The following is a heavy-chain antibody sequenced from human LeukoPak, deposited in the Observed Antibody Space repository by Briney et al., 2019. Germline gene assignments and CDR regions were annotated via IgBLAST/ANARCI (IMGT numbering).Heavy chain of an antibody. J-gene: IGHJ4*02. D-gene: IGHD6-19*01. CDR1: GGTFSSYA. V-gene: IGHV1-18*01. CDR2: ISGYNGNT. CDR3: ARDLKMGYSSGRYSWGTGSSNDY. Sequence: ASVKVSCKASGGTFSSYAISWVRQAPGQGLEWMGWISGYNGNTNYAQKFQGRITMTTDTSTSTGYMELRSLRSDDTAVYYCARDLKMGYSSGRYSWGTGSSNDYWGQGTLVTVSS.